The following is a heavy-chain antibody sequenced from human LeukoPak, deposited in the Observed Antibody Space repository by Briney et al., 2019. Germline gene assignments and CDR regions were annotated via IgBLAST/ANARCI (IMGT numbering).Heavy chain of an antibody. Sequence: QTGRSLRLSCTASGFTFSSSAITWVRQAPGKGLEWVSGISGSGSGTYYADFVKGRFTISRDNSKNTMYLEMNSLRAEDTAVYYCAKMNGYMDVWGKGTTVTVSS. V-gene: IGHV3-23*01. CDR1: GFTFSSSA. CDR3: AKMNGYMDV. J-gene: IGHJ6*03. D-gene: IGHD1-1*01. CDR2: ISGSGSGT.